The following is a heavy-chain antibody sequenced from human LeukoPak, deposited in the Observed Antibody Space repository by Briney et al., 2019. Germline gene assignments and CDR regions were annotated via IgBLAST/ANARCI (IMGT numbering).Heavy chain of an antibody. CDR3: ARAYMVRGVITLDY. CDR1: GYTFTSYD. D-gene: IGHD3-10*01. Sequence: GASVKVSCKASGYTFTSYDINWVRHATGQGLEWMGWMNPNSGNTGYAQKFQGRVTMTRNTSISTAYMELSSLRSEDTAVYYCARAYMVRGVITLDYWGQGTLVTVSS. CDR2: MNPNSGNT. V-gene: IGHV1-8*01. J-gene: IGHJ4*02.